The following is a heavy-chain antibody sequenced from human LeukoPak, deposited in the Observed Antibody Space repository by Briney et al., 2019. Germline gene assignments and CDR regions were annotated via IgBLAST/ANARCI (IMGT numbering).Heavy chain of an antibody. D-gene: IGHD3-10*01. V-gene: IGHV1-2*02. J-gene: IGHJ4*02. CDR3: ARGAILGESPVDY. Sequence: EGSVTVSCKGSGYXFTGYYIHWVRQAPGQGVEWMGGSNLNSGGTNYAQKFQGRVTMTRDRSISTAYIELSRLRSDDTAVYYCARGAILGESPVDYWGQGTLVTVSS. CDR1: GYXFTGYY. CDR2: SNLNSGGT.